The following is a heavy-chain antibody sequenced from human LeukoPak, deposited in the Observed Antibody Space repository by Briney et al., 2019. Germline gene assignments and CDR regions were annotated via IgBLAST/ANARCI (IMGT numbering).Heavy chain of an antibody. CDR2: IHYSGST. D-gene: IGHD3-10*01. J-gene: IGHJ4*02. CDR3: ARWQVIMVRAIDY. V-gene: IGHV4-39*07. CDR1: GGSIRSSSYY. Sequence: PSETLSLTCTVSGGSIRSSSYYWGWTRQPPGKGLEWIGSIHYSGSTYYNPSLKSRVTISVDTSKNQFSLKLSSVTAADTAVYYCARWQVIMVRAIDYWGQGTLVTVSS.